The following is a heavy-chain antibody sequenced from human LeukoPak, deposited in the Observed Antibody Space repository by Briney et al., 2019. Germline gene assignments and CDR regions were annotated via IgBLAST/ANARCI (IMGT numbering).Heavy chain of an antibody. CDR3: ARDHYDFWSGYYDEFGY. CDR1: GFTFSSYG. D-gene: IGHD3-3*01. J-gene: IGHJ4*02. Sequence: GRSLRLSCAASGFTFSSYGMHWVRQAPGKGLEWVAVIWYDGSNKYYADSVKGRFTISRDNSKNTLYLQMNSLRAEDTAVYYCARDHYDFWSGYYDEFGYWGQGTLVTVSS. CDR2: IWYDGSNK. V-gene: IGHV3-33*01.